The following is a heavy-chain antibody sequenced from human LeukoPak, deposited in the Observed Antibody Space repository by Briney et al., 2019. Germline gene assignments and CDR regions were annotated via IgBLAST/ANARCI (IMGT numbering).Heavy chain of an antibody. CDR3: ATVPQLPIYY. CDR2: IYYSGST. J-gene: IGHJ4*02. V-gene: IGHV4-59*12. D-gene: IGHD2-2*01. Sequence: SETLSLTCTVSGGSISNYYWSWIRQSPGKGLEWIGYIYYSGSTNYNPSLKSRVTISVDTSKNQFSLKLSSVTAADTAVYYCATVPQLPIYYWGQGTLVTVSS. CDR1: GGSISNYY.